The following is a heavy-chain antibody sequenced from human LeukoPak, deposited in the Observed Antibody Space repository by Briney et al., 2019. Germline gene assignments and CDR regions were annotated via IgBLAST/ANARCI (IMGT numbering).Heavy chain of an antibody. V-gene: IGHV3-21*01. CDR3: AVLRYFDWLPEYDY. CDR1: GFTFSSYS. J-gene: IGHJ4*02. CDR2: ISSSSSYI. Sequence: GGSLRLSWAASGFTFSSYSMNWVRKAPGKGLEWVSSISSSSSYIYYANSVKGRFTISRDNAKNSLYLQMNSLRAEDTAVYYCAVLRYFDWLPEYDYWGQGTLVTVSS. D-gene: IGHD3-9*01.